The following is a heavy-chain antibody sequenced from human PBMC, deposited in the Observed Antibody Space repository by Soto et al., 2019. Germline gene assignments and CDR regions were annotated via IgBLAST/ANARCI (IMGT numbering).Heavy chain of an antibody. CDR1: GGSISSGDYY. CDR3: ARFARINYDSSGYYHYYFDY. Sequence: SETLSLTCTVSGGSISSGDYYWSWIRQPPGKGLEWIGYIYYSGSTYYNPSLKSRVTISVDTSKNQFSLKLSSVTAADTAVYYCARFARINYDSSGYYHYYFDYWGQGTLVTVSS. CDR2: IYYSGST. V-gene: IGHV4-30-4*01. J-gene: IGHJ4*02. D-gene: IGHD3-22*01.